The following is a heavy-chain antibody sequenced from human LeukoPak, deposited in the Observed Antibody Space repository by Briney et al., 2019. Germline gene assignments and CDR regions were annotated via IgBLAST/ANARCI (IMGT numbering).Heavy chain of an antibody. J-gene: IGHJ6*03. CDR3: ARDWAARPYYYYYYMDV. Sequence: SETLPLTCTVSGGSISSSGYFWGWIRQPPGKGLEWIGSIYYSGSTYYNPSLKSRVTISVDTSKNQFSLKLSSVTAADTAVYYCARDWAARPYYYYYYMDVWGKGTTVTVSS. CDR2: IYYSGST. V-gene: IGHV4-39*07. D-gene: IGHD6-6*01. CDR1: GGSISSSGYF.